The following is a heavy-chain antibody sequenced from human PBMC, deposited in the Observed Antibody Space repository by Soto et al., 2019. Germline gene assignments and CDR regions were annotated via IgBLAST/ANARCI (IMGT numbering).Heavy chain of an antibody. CDR1: GFTFSNAW. Sequence: PVGSLRLSCAASGFTFSNAWMSWVRQAPGKGLEWVGRIKSKTDGGTTDYAAPVKGRFTISRDDSKNTLYLQMNSLKTEDTAVYYCTTDQWELPGYAFDIWCQGTMFTVS. D-gene: IGHD1-26*01. CDR2: IKSKTDGGTT. V-gene: IGHV3-15*01. J-gene: IGHJ3*02. CDR3: TTDQWELPGYAFDI.